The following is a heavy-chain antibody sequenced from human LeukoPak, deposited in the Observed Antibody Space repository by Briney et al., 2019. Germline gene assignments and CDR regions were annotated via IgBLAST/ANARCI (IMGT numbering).Heavy chain of an antibody. D-gene: IGHD1-20*01. Sequence: GGSLRLSCAASGFTLNSYAMSWVRQAPGKGLEWVSAISGSGGSTYYADSVKGRFTISRDNSKNTLYLQMNSLRAENTAVYYCAKDWYITGTTLLFDYWGQGTLVTVSS. CDR3: AKDWYITGTTLLFDY. J-gene: IGHJ4*02. CDR2: ISGSGGST. V-gene: IGHV3-23*01. CDR1: GFTLNSYA.